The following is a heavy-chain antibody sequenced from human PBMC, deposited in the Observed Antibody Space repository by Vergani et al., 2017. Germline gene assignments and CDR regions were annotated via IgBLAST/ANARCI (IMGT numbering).Heavy chain of an antibody. CDR1: GFTFSDYY. J-gene: IGHJ6*02. Sequence: QVQLVESGGGLVKPGGSLRLSCAASGFTFSDYYMSWIRQAPGKGLEWVSYISSSSSYTNYADSVKGRFTISRDNAKNSLYLQMNSLRAEDTAVYYCARDLSSSSTSCYAYYYYYYGMDVWGQGTTVTVSS. CDR3: ARDLSSSSTSCYAYYYYYYGMDV. CDR2: ISSSSSYT. V-gene: IGHV3-11*05. D-gene: IGHD2-2*01.